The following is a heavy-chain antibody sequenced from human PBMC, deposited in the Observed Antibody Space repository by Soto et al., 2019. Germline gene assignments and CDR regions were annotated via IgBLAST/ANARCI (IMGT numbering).Heavy chain of an antibody. CDR2: ISGSGGST. V-gene: IGHV3-23*01. J-gene: IGHJ4*02. Sequence: GGSLRLSCAASGFTFSSYAMSWVRQAPGKGLEWVSAISGSGGSTYYADSVKGRFTISRDNSKNTLYLQMNSLRAEDTAVYYCAKDRVPRNVDYYGSGSYYIFDYWGQGTLVTVSS. CDR1: GFTFSSYA. CDR3: AKDRVPRNVDYYGSGSYYIFDY. D-gene: IGHD3-10*01.